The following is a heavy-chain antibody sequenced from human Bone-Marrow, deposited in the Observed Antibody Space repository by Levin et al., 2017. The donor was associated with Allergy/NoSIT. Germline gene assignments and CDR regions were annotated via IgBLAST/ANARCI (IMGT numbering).Heavy chain of an antibody. J-gene: IGHJ2*01. CDR2: IDWDDEK. CDR1: GFSLSSTGMR. CDR3: ARTYCTGGGGCSGLGWHFDL. Sequence: QTLSLTCTFSGFSLSSTGMRVSWIRQPPGKALEWLARIDWDDEKFHSPSLKTRPTISKDTSKNQVVLILTNTDPADTATYYCARTYCTGGGGCSGLGWHFDLWGRGTLVTVSS. V-gene: IGHV2-70*04. D-gene: IGHD2-8*02.